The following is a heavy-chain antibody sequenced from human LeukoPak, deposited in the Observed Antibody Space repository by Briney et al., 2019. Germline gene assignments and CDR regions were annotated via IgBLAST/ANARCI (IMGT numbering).Heavy chain of an antibody. CDR2: INSAGSST. CDR3: ARDLMATKPYHFDY. V-gene: IGHV3-74*01. CDR1: GFTFRSYW. J-gene: IGHJ4*02. D-gene: IGHD5-24*01. Sequence: GGSLRLSCAASGFTFRSYWMHWVRQGPGKGLVWVSRINSAGSSTTYADSVKGRFTISRDNSKNTLYLQMNSLRAEDTAVYYCARDLMATKPYHFDYWGQGTLVTVSS.